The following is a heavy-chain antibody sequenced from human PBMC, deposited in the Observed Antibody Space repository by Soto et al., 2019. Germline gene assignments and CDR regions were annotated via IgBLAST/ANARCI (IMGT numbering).Heavy chain of an antibody. D-gene: IGHD3-3*01. J-gene: IGHJ6*02. CDR3: AIDGRAFSIFGETMDV. V-gene: IGHV1-18*01. Sequence: VQLLQSGGEVRKPGASVKVSCKTSGYTFTNYAINWVRQAPGQGLQWMGWISAYSGDTKYAQRFQDRLTVTTDPSTTTAYMELRSLRSDDTAVYYCAIDGRAFSIFGETMDVWGQGTTVTVSS. CDR2: ISAYSGDT. CDR1: GYTFTNYA.